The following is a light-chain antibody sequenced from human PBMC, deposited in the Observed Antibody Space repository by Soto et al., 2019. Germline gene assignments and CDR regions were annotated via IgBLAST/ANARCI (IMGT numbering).Light chain of an antibody. V-gene: IGKV3-20*01. CDR3: QQYGRSPT. J-gene: IGKJ1*01. CDR1: QSVSSNY. CDR2: DAS. Sequence: EIVLTQSPDTLSLSPGERATLSCRASQSVSSNYLACYQQQLSPPPRLLIYDASRRATGIPDRFSGSGPGTDFPPTISRLEPEDFVVYYCQQYGRSPTFGQGTKVDIK.